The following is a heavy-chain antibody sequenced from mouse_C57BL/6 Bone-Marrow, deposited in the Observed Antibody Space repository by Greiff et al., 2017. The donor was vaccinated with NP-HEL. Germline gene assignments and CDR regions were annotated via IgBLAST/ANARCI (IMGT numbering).Heavy chain of an antibody. Sequence: LVESGAELARPGASVKLSCKASGYTFTSYGISWVKQRTGQGLEWIGEIYPRSGNTYYNEKFKGKATLTADKSSSTAYMELRSLTSEDSAVYFCARPLFDYWGQGTTLTVSS. CDR1: GYTFTSYG. CDR3: ARPLFDY. J-gene: IGHJ2*01. CDR2: IYPRSGNT. V-gene: IGHV1-81*01.